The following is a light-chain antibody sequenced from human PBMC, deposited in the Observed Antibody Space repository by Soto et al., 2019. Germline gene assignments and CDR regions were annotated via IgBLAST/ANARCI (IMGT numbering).Light chain of an antibody. Sequence: QSVLTQPPSVSGAPGQRVSISCTGSSSNIGAGYEVHWYQQLPGTAPKLLIYGNNNRPSGVPDRFSGSKSGTSASLAITELQAEDEADYSCQSSDRSLSALYAFGPVTKVTVL. CDR2: GNN. CDR1: SSNIGAGYE. V-gene: IGLV1-40*01. CDR3: QSSDRSLSALYA. J-gene: IGLJ1*01.